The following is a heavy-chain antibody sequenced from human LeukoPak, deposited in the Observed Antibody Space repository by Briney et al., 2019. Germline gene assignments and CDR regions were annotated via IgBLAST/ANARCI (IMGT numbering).Heavy chain of an antibody. CDR1: GFAFSSYA. V-gene: IGHV3-23*01. Sequence: GGSLRLSCAASGFAFSSYAMSWVRQAPGKGLEWVSAISGSGGSTYYADSVKGRFTISRDNSKNTLYLQMNSLRAEDTAVYYCAKREVGVSKPFDYWGQGTLVTVSS. J-gene: IGHJ4*02. D-gene: IGHD1-26*01. CDR2: ISGSGGST. CDR3: AKREVGVSKPFDY.